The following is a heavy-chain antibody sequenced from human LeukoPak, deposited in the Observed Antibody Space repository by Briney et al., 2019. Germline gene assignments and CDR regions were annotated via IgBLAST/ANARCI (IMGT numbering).Heavy chain of an antibody. CDR1: GGSISSSNYY. J-gene: IGHJ5*02. Sequence: PSETLSLTCTVSGGSISSSNYYWGWIRQPPGKGLEWIGSIFYSGSTYYNPSLKSRVTISVDTSKKQFSLKLNSVTAADTAVYYCAREGIVVVPAWFDPWGQGTLVTVSS. D-gene: IGHD2-2*01. CDR2: IFYSGST. V-gene: IGHV4-39*07. CDR3: AREGIVVVPAWFDP.